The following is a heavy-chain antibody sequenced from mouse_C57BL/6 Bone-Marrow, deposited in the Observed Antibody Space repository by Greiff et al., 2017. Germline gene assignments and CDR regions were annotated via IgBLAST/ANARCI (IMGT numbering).Heavy chain of an antibody. D-gene: IGHD1-1*01. CDR1: GYAFSSYW. V-gene: IGHV1-80*01. CDR2: IYPGDGDT. J-gene: IGHJ3*01. CDR3: ARWGEYGSSPAWSAY. Sequence: QVQLQQSGAELVKPGASVKISCKASGYAFSSYWMNWVKQRPGKGLEWIGQIYPGDGDTNYNGKFKGKATLTADKSSSTADMQLSSLTSEDSAVYFGARWGEYGSSPAWSAYWGQGTLVTVSA.